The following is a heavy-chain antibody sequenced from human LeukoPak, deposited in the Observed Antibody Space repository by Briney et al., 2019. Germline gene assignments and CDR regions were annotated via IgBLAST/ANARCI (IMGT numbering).Heavy chain of an antibody. CDR3: ARQRLNYGSGSPFDY. CDR2: ISAYNGNT. J-gene: IGHJ4*02. Sequence: GASVKVSCKASGYTFTSYGISWVRQAPGQGLEWMGWISAYNGNTNYAQKLQGRVTMTTDTSTSTAYMELRSLRSDDTAVYYCARQRLNYGSGSPFDYWGQGTLVTVSS. CDR1: GYTFTSYG. D-gene: IGHD3-10*01. V-gene: IGHV1-18*01.